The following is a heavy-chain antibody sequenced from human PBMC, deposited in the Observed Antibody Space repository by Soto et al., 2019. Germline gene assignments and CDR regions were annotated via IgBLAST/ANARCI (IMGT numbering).Heavy chain of an antibody. V-gene: IGHV3-48*02. J-gene: IGHJ6*02. Sequence: EVQLVESGGGLVQPGGSLRLSCAASGFTFSSYGINWVRQAPGKGLEWISYISISTGTIHYADSVKGRFTISRDNGKDSVHLQMNSLRYVDTAVYYAARSSSRRIYYGMDVWGQGTTVTVSS. CDR2: ISISTGTI. CDR1: GFTFSSYG. CDR3: ARSSSRRIYYGMDV. D-gene: IGHD6-6*01.